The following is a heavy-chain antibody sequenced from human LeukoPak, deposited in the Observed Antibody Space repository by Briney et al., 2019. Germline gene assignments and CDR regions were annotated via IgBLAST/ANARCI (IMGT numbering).Heavy chain of an antibody. CDR2: IIPILGIA. Sequence: SVKVSCKASGGTFSSYAISWGRQAPGQGLEWMGRIIPILGIANYAQKFQGRVTITADKSTSTAYMELSSLRSEDTAVYYCARGETPYYYDSSGYPQARLAEYFQHWGQGTLVTVSS. CDR3: ARGETPYYYDSSGYPQARLAEYFQH. CDR1: GGTFSSYA. J-gene: IGHJ1*01. V-gene: IGHV1-69*04. D-gene: IGHD3-22*01.